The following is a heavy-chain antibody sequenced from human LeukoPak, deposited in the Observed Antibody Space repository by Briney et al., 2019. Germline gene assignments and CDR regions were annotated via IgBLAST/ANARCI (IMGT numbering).Heavy chain of an antibody. Sequence: ASVKVSCKASGYTFTSYAISWVRQAPGQGLEWMGWISTYNGHTNCAQKLQGRVTMTTDTSTSTAYMELRSLRSDDTAVYYCAREDNLMDFWSGYPDYWGQGTLVTVSS. CDR3: AREDNLMDFWSGYPDY. D-gene: IGHD3-3*01. CDR2: ISTYNGHT. CDR1: GYTFTSYA. J-gene: IGHJ4*02. V-gene: IGHV1-18*01.